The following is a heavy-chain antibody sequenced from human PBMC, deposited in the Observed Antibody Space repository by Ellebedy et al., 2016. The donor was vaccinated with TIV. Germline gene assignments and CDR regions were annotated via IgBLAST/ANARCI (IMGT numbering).Heavy chain of an antibody. CDR2: IKQDGSEK. Sequence: GESLKISXAASGFTFSGYWMSWVRQAPGKGLEWVASIKQDGSEKYHVDSVKGRFTISRDNAKNSLYLQMNSLRAEDTAVYYCASPTPYSGSYSAFDIWGQGTMVTVSS. CDR1: GFTFSGYW. V-gene: IGHV3-7*01. J-gene: IGHJ3*02. CDR3: ASPTPYSGSYSAFDI. D-gene: IGHD1-26*01.